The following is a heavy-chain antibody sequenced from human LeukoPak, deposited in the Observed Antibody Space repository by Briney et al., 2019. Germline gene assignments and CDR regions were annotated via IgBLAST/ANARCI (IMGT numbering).Heavy chain of an antibody. J-gene: IGHJ4*02. V-gene: IGHV3-48*02. CDR2: INIGSSAA. Sequence: GGSLRLSCAASGFTFTSFSMNWVRQAPGRGLEWVSYINIGSSAAYYADSVKGRFTISRDIAKNSLYLQMNSLRDVDTAVYYCARDHRFAFDYWGRGTLVTVSS. CDR3: ARDHRFAFDY. CDR1: GFTFTSFS.